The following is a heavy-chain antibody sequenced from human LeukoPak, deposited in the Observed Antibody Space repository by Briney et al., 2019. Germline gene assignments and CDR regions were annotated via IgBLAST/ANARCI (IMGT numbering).Heavy chain of an antibody. V-gene: IGHV4-59*08. Sequence: SETLSLTCTVSGGSISNYYWTWIRQPPGKGLEWIGYVLYSGSTYYNPSLKSRVTISVDTSKNQFSLKLSSVTAADTAVYYCARADSSGYHDYWGQGTLVTVSS. CDR2: VLYSGST. J-gene: IGHJ4*02. CDR3: ARADSSGYHDY. D-gene: IGHD3-22*01. CDR1: GGSISNYY.